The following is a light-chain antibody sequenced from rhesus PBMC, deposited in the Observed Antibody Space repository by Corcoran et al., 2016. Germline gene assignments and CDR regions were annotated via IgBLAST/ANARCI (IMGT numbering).Light chain of an antibody. J-gene: IGKJ4*01. CDR2: AVY. V-gene: IGKV1S12*01. CDR3: PHYYDNPLS. CDR1: QNIYSN. Sequence: DIQMTQSPSALSASIGDRVTISCRASQNIYSNLAWYQQKPGKAPKLLIFAVYRLQTGIPSRSSGIGSGTYFTLTINSLQPEDSAAYYCPHYYDNPLSFGGGTKVELK.